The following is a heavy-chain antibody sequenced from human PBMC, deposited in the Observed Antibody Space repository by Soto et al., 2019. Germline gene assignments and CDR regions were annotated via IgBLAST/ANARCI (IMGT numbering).Heavy chain of an antibody. CDR3: ARDRYYGSGTYYIFYSGMDV. Sequence: PSETLSVTCTVCGGSINSGYYYWTWVRQAHGKGLEWIGNIFHSGSTYYTPALQSRVTISIDTSKNQFSLKLSSVTPADRAVYYCARDRYYGSGTYYIFYSGMDVWGQGTTVTVSS. J-gene: IGHJ6*02. CDR2: IFHSGST. V-gene: IGHV4-30-4*02. D-gene: IGHD3-10*01. CDR1: GGSINSGYYY.